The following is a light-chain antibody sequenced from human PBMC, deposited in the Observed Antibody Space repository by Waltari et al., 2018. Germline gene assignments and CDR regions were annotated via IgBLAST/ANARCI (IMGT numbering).Light chain of an antibody. Sequence: DIQMTQSPSSLSASIGDRVTITCRASQSISSWLAWYQQGPGKAPKLLIYKASNLQGGVPSRFSGSGSGTEFSLTISSLQPDDFATYHCQQYKTSPGTFGEGTKVEIK. CDR2: KAS. V-gene: IGKV1-5*03. CDR3: QQYKTSPGT. J-gene: IGKJ1*01. CDR1: QSISSW.